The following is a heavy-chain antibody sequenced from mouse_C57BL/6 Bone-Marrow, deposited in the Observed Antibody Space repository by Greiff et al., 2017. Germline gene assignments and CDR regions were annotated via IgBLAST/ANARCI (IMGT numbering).Heavy chain of an antibody. CDR3: ARDYGSSYWYFDV. D-gene: IGHD1-1*01. V-gene: IGHV1-42*01. J-gene: IGHJ1*03. Sequence: VQLQQSGPELVKPGASVKISCKASGYSFTGYYMNWVKQSPEKSLEWIGEINPSTGGTTYNQKFKAKATLTVDKSSSTAYMELHSLTSEDSAVYFCARDYGSSYWYFDVWGTGTTVTVSS. CDR2: INPSTGGT. CDR1: GYSFTGYY.